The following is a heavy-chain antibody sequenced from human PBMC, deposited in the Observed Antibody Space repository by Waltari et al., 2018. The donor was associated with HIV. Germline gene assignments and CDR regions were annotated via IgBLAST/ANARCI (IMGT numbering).Heavy chain of an antibody. CDR1: GGSISSYY. Sequence: QVQLQESGPGLVKPSETLSLTCTVSGGSISSYYWSWIRQPPGKGLEWIGYIYYSGSTNYNPSLKSRVTISVDTSKNQFSLKLSSVTAADTAVYYCARGGRIAAAALGGFDYWGQGTLVTVSS. V-gene: IGHV4-59*01. J-gene: IGHJ4*02. D-gene: IGHD6-13*01. CDR3: ARGGRIAAAALGGFDY. CDR2: IYYSGST.